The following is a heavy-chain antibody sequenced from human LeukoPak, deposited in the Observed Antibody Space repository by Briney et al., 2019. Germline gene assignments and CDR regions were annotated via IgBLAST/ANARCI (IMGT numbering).Heavy chain of an antibody. J-gene: IGHJ3*02. Sequence: SQTLSLTCIVSGSISGGGFYWSWLRLHPGKGLVWLAYIYDNGSTYYNPSLKSRLIISIDTSKNQFSLQLSSVTAADTALYFCARGPTLQDAFDIWGQGTLVTVSS. CDR3: ARGPTLQDAFDI. CDR1: GSISGGGFY. D-gene: IGHD2/OR15-2a*01. CDR2: IYDNGST. V-gene: IGHV4-31*03.